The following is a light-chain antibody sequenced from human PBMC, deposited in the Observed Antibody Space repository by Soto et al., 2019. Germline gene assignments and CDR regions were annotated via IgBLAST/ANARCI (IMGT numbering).Light chain of an antibody. J-gene: IGLJ2*01. Sequence: QSALTQPASVSGSRGLSITISCTGTSSYVETYNIVSWYQHHPGKAPKLIIYADYKRPSGVSDRFYGSKSGNTASLTISGLQADDEADYYCCSSASRRHVVFGAGTKLTVL. V-gene: IGLV2-23*01. CDR1: SSYVETYNI. CDR2: ADY. CDR3: CSSASRRHVV.